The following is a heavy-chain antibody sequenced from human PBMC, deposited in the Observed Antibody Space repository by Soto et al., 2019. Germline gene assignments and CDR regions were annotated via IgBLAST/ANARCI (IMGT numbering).Heavy chain of an antibody. CDR1: GYTFTSYA. CDR3: ARGPGGPDGPGDY. J-gene: IGHJ4*02. D-gene: IGHD2-15*01. Sequence: EASVKVSCKACGYTFTSYAMHWVRQAPGQRLEWMGWINAGNGNTKYSQKFQGRVTITRDTSASTAYMELSSLRSEDTAVYYCARGPGGPDGPGDYWGQGTLVTVSS. CDR2: INAGNGNT. V-gene: IGHV1-3*01.